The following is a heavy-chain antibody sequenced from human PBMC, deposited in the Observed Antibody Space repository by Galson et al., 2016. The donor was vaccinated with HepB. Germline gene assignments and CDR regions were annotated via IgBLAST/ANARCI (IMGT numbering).Heavy chain of an antibody. D-gene: IGHD3-10*01. CDR2: ISWNSGTT. J-gene: IGHJ4*02. Sequence: SLRLSCAASGFTFHDYAMNWVRQAPGKGLEWVSHISWNSGTTAYADSVRGRFTLSRDNARSSLYLQMNNLRSDDTALYFCAKGGGWSGDFFADWGQGILVTVSS. V-gene: IGHV3-9*01. CDR1: GFTFHDYA. CDR3: AKGGGWSGDFFAD.